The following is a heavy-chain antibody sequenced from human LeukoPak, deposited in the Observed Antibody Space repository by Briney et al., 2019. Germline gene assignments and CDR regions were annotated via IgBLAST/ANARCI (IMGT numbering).Heavy chain of an antibody. CDR3: ARGIHIVVVPAATIYYYYGMDV. CDR1: EGTFISYA. CDR2: IIPIFGTA. Sequence: ASVKVSCKASEGTFISYAISWVRQAPGQGLEWMGGIIPIFGTANYAQKFQGRVTITADESTSTAYMELSSLRSEDTAVYYCARGIHIVVVPAATIYYYYGMDVWGQGTTVTVSS. D-gene: IGHD2-2*01. V-gene: IGHV1-69*13. J-gene: IGHJ6*02.